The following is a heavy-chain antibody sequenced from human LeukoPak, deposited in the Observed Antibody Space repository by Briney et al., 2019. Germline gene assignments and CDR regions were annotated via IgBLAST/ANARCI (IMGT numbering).Heavy chain of an antibody. CDR1: GHSINSGYY. CDR3: ARGYRGYDLFYYYYMDV. CDR2: IYHSGST. Sequence: SETLSLTCTVSGHSINSGYYWGWIRQPPGKGLEWIGSIYHSGSTNYNPSLKSRVTISVDTSKNQFSLKLSSVTAADTAVYYCARGYRGYDLFYYYYMDVWGKGTTVTISS. J-gene: IGHJ6*03. V-gene: IGHV4-38-2*02. D-gene: IGHD5-12*01.